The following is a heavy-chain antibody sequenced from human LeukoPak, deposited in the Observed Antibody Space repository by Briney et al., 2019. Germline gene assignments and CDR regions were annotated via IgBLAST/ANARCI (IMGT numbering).Heavy chain of an antibody. Sequence: GGSLRLSCAASGFTFSSYSMNWVRQAPGKGLEWVSYISSSSSTIYYADSVKGRFTISRDNSKNTLYLQMNSLRAEDTAVYYCAKDLAELDYGESYYYMDVWGKGTTVTVSS. CDR1: GFTFSSYS. CDR2: ISSSSSTI. J-gene: IGHJ6*03. D-gene: IGHD4-17*01. V-gene: IGHV3-48*01. CDR3: AKDLAELDYGESYYYMDV.